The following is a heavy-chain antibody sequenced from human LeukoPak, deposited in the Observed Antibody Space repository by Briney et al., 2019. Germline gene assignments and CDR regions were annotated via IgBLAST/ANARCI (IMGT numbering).Heavy chain of an antibody. D-gene: IGHD3-16*01. CDR1: GFTFSSYW. CDR3: ARDLGDGFDC. V-gene: IGHV3-7*01. J-gene: IGHJ4*02. Sequence: PGGSLRLSCAASGFTFSSYWMNWVRQAPGEGLGWVANIKQDGSEKNYVDSVKGRFTISRDNANNSLHLQMNSLRAEDTAVYYCARDLGDGFDCWGQGTLVTVSS. CDR2: IKQDGSEK.